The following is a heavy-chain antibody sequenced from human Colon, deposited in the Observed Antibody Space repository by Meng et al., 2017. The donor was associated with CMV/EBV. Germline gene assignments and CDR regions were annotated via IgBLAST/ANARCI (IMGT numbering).Heavy chain of an antibody. CDR1: GLTCNGYG. Sequence: LSCAASGLTCNGYGLHWVRQAPGKGLEWVAFIGSDGSIKRYADSVKGRLTISRDNSKNTLWLQMHSLRPEDTALYYCAREGYSNFDYWGQGTLVTVSS. J-gene: IGHJ4*02. V-gene: IGHV3-30*02. D-gene: IGHD4-11*01. CDR3: AREGYSNFDY. CDR2: IGSDGSIK.